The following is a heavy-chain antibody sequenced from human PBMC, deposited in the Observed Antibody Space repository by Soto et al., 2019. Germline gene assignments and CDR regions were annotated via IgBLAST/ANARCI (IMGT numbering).Heavy chain of an antibody. J-gene: IGHJ4*02. V-gene: IGHV3-48*02. CDR2: ISVSSYSI. CDR1: GFTFNYYT. D-gene: IGHD1-26*01. CDR3: ARDVRGNYFDY. Sequence: EVQLVESGGGVVQPGGSLRLSCAASGFTFNYYTLNWVRQAPGKGLEWVANISVSSYSIYYADSVKGRFTISRDNAKNSLYLQMTSLREEDTAVYYCARDVRGNYFDYWGQGTLVTVSS.